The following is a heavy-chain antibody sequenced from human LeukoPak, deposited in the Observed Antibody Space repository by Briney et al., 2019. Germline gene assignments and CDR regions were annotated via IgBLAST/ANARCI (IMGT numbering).Heavy chain of an antibody. Sequence: PGGSLRLSCAASGFTFSSYAMSWVRQAPGNGLEWVSTISGYSGNTYYADSVKGRFTISRDIPKNTLYLQMNSLRAEDTALYYCAKVSSGCPGYWGQGTLVTVSS. CDR2: ISGYSGNT. CDR3: AKVSSGCPGY. D-gene: IGHD6-19*01. CDR1: GFTFSSYA. V-gene: IGHV3-23*01. J-gene: IGHJ4*02.